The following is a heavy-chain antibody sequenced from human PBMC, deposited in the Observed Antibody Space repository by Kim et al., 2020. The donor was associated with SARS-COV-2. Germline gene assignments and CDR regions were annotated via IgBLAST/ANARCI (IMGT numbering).Heavy chain of an antibody. CDR1: GFTVSSNH. V-gene: IGHV3-66*02. J-gene: IGHJ4*02. CDR2: IYSGGST. D-gene: IGHD6-6*01. CDR3: ARGEYYFDY. Sequence: GGSLRLSCAASGFTVSSNHMSWVRQAPGKGLEWVSFIYSGGSTFYADSVKGRFTISRDNSKNTLYLKMNSLRAEDTAEYFCARGEYYFDYWGQGTLVTVSS.